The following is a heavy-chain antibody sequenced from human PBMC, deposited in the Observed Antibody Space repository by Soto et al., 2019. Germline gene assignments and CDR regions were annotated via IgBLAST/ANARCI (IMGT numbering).Heavy chain of an antibody. D-gene: IGHD3-22*01. CDR3: AREMNYYDTNGDSYFDC. CDR2: IYYSGST. J-gene: IGHJ4*02. CDR1: GGSISSGTYH. Sequence: SETLSLTCTVSGGSISSGTYHWTWIRQHPGKGLEWIGYIYYSGSTYYNPSLKSRVTISVDTSKNQFSLRLSSVTAADTAVYYCAREMNYYDTNGDSYFDCWGQGTLVTVSS. V-gene: IGHV4-31*03.